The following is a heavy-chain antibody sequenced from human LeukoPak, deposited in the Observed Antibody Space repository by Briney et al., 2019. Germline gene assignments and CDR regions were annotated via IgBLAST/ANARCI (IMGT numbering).Heavy chain of an antibody. V-gene: IGHV4-4*07. Sequence: TSETLSLTCTVSGGSISSYYWSWIRQPAGKGLEWIGRIYTSGSTNYNPSLKSRVTMSVDTSKNQFSLKLSSVTAADTAVYYCARDRRFLEWSDWFDPWGQGTLVTVSS. CDR3: ARDRRFLEWSDWFDP. CDR2: IYTSGST. D-gene: IGHD3-3*01. CDR1: GGSISSYY. J-gene: IGHJ5*02.